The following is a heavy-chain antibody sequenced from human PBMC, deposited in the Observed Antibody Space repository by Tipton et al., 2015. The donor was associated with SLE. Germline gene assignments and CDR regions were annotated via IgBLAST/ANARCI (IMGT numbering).Heavy chain of an antibody. Sequence: TLSLTCSVSGTSISLVYWAWIRQPPGKGLEWIGSISYTGNTYYNSSLTSRVTISLDTSKNQFSLNLYSLTAADTAVYYCARFHVKSYYEFDCWGQGTLVTVSS. CDR3: ARFHVKSYYEFDC. V-gene: IGHV4-39*07. D-gene: IGHD3-10*01. J-gene: IGHJ4*02. CDR1: GTSISLVY. CDR2: ISYTGNT.